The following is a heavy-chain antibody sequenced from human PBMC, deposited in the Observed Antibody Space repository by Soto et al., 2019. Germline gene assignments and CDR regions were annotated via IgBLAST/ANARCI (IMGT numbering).Heavy chain of an antibody. V-gene: IGHV1-69*06. CDR2: IIPIFGTA. D-gene: IGHD2-15*01. CDR1: GGTFSSYA. CDR3: ARVYCSGGSCYYYYGMDV. Sequence: GASVEVSCKASGGTFSSYAISWVRQAPGQGLEWMGGIIPIFGTANYAQKFQGRVTITADKSTSTAYMELSSLRSEDTAVYYCARVYCSGGSCYYYYGMDVWGQGTTVTVSS. J-gene: IGHJ6*02.